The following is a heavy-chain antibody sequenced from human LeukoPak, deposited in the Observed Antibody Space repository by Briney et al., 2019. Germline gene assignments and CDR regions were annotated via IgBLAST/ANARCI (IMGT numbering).Heavy chain of an antibody. CDR3: ETGGGAY. J-gene: IGHJ4*02. CDR1: GLRFNSHW. CDR2: INGDGSEK. Sequence: GGSLMLCCAASGLRFNSHWIRSGRQARGKGLEWDAMINGDGSEKNYVDSVKGIFTISRENAKNSLFIQMNNLRAEDMGVYYCETGGGAYWGQGTLVTVS. V-gene: IGHV3-7*01. D-gene: IGHD3-16*01.